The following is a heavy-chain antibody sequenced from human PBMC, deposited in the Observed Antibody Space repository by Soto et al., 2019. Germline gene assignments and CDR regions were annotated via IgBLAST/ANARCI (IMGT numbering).Heavy chain of an antibody. CDR1: GFTFSSYG. CDR2: IWYDGSNK. CDR3: ARVHKAYSSGWFPSQAFDY. V-gene: IGHV3-33*01. J-gene: IGHJ4*02. D-gene: IGHD6-19*01. Sequence: QVQLLESGGGVVQPGRSLRLSCAASGFTFSSYGMHWVRQAPGKGLEWVAVIWYDGSNKYYADSVKGRFTISRDNSKNTLYLQMNSLRAEDTAVYYCARVHKAYSSGWFPSQAFDYWGQGTLVTVSS.